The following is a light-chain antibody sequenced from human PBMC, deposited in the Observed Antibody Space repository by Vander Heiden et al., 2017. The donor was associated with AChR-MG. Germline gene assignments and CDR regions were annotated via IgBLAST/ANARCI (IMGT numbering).Light chain of an antibody. J-gene: IGKJ1*01. CDR2: DTS. CDR3: QQRHSWPRT. V-gene: IGKV3-11*01. Sequence: EIVLTQSPVSISVSPGDDVILSCRATQSLSNKFAWFQQHPGQPPRLLVYDTSTRATGVPVRFSGSGSGTDFTLTITGLAPEDFALYYCQQRHSWPRTFGQGTRV. CDR1: QSLSNK.